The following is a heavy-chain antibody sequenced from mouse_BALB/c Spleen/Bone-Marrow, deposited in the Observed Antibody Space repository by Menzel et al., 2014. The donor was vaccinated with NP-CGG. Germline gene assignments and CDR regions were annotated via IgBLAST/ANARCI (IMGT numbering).Heavy chain of an antibody. CDR1: GFKIKDTY. V-gene: IGHV14-3*02. CDR3: ATYYYRSSYGFAY. D-gene: IGHD1-1*01. CDR2: IDPANGNT. Sequence: EVQLQQSGAELVKPGVSVKLSCTASGFKIKDTYMHWVKQRPEQGLEWIGRIDPANGNTKYDPKFQGKATITADTSSNTAYLQLSSLTSEDTAVYYCATYYYRSSYGFAYWGQGTLVTVSA. J-gene: IGHJ3*01.